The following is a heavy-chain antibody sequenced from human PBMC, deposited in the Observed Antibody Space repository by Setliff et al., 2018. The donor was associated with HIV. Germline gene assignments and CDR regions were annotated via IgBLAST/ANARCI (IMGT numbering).Heavy chain of an antibody. Sequence: SETLSLTCAVYGGSFSDYSWNWIRQHPGKGLEWIGYIYNSGSTYYSPSLQSRLTISVDTSKNQLSLKLTSVTAADTAVYYCARLTYYYDTSGPAAAFDIWGQGTMVTVSS. CDR1: GGSFSDYS. V-gene: IGHV4-31*11. CDR2: IYNSGST. CDR3: ARLTYYYDTSGPAAAFDI. J-gene: IGHJ3*02. D-gene: IGHD3-22*01.